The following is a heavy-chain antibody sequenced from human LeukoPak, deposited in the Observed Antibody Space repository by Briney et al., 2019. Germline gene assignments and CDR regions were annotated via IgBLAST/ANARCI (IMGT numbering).Heavy chain of an antibody. D-gene: IGHD4-23*01. J-gene: IGHJ3*02. CDR1: GFTFSSYW. CDR2: IKQDGSEK. Sequence: GGSLRLSCAASGFTFSSYWMSWVRQAPGKGLEWVANIKQDGSEKYYVDSVKGRFTISRDNAKNSLYLQMNSLRDEDTAVYYCARDTLLYGNSPDAFDIWGQGTMVTVSS. V-gene: IGHV3-7*01. CDR3: ARDTLLYGNSPDAFDI.